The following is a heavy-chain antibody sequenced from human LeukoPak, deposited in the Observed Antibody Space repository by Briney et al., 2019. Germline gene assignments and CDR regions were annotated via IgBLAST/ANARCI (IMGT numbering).Heavy chain of an antibody. V-gene: IGHV3-23*01. D-gene: IGHD2/OR15-2a*01. Sequence: GGSLRLSCAASGFTFSNSAMNWVRQAPGKGLEWVSAISGSGGNTYYPNSVKGRFTISRDNSRNTLYLQMNSLRAEDTAVYYCAKGQVFQCDYWGQGTLVTVSS. CDR1: GFTFSNSA. CDR2: ISGSGGNT. J-gene: IGHJ4*02. CDR3: AKGQVFQCDY.